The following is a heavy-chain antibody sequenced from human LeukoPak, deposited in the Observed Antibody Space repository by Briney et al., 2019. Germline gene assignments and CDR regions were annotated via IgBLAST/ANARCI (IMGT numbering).Heavy chain of an antibody. Sequence: PGGSLRLSCAASGFIFSRYGMHWVRQAPGKGLEWVAFIQFDGINKYYADSVKGRFTISRDNSKNTLYLQMNSLRAEDTAVYYCAKDSSRSGSYYFDYWGQGTLVTVSS. D-gene: IGHD1-26*01. CDR3: AKDSSRSGSYYFDY. CDR2: IQFDGINK. V-gene: IGHV3-30*02. CDR1: GFIFSRYG. J-gene: IGHJ4*02.